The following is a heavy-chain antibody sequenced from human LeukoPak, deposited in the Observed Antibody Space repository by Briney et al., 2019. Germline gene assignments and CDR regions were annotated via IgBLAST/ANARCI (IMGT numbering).Heavy chain of an antibody. J-gene: IGHJ2*01. CDR2: ISAYNGNT. Sequence: GASVKVSCKASGYTFTSYDISWVRQAPGQGLEWMGWISAYNGNTNYVQNLQGRVTMTTDTSTSTAYMELRSLRSDDTAVYYCARVWYSALWYFDLWGRGTLVTVSS. V-gene: IGHV1-18*01. CDR1: GYTFTSYD. CDR3: ARVWYSALWYFDL. D-gene: IGHD2-15*01.